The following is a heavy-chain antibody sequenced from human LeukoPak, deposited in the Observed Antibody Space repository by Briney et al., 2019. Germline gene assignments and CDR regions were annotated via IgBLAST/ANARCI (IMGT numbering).Heavy chain of an antibody. CDR3: ARGSDYGDYYYYYALDV. J-gene: IGHJ6*02. CDR2: ISYDGSKK. D-gene: IGHD4-17*01. V-gene: IGHV3-30*04. CDR1: GFTFSIYA. Sequence: GGSLRLSCAASGFTFSIYAMHWVRQAPGKGLEWVAVISYDGSKKYYADSVKGRFTISRDNSKNTLDLQMNSLRGEDTAVYYCARGSDYGDYYYYYALDVWGQGTTVTVSS.